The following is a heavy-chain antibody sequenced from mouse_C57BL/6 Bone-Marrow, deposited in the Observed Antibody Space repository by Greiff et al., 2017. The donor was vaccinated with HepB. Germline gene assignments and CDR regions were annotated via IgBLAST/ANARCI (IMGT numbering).Heavy chain of an antibody. CDR2: IDPSDSYT. CDR1: GYTFTSYW. J-gene: IGHJ1*03. Sequence: VQLQQPGAELVKPGASVKLSCKASGYTFTSYWMQWVKQRPGQGLEWIGEIDPSDSYTNYNQKFKGKATLTVDTSSSTAYMQLSSLTSEDSAVYYCASGRLRRPWYFDVWGTGTTVTVSS. V-gene: IGHV1-50*01. CDR3: ASGRLRRPWYFDV. D-gene: IGHD2-4*01.